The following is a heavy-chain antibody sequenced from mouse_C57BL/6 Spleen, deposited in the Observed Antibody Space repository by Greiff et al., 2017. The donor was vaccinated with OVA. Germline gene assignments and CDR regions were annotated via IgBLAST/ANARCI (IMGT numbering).Heavy chain of an antibody. CDR1: GYTFTSYW. D-gene: IGHD1-1*01. J-gene: IGHJ4*01. CDR2: IDPSDSET. Sequence: QVQLQQSGAELVRPGSSVKLSCKASGYTFTSYWMHWVKQRPIQGLEWIGNIDPSDSETHYNQKFKDKATLTVDKSSSTAYMQLSSLTSEDSAVYYCARESITTVVGMDYWGQGTSVTVSS. CDR3: ARESITTVVGMDY. V-gene: IGHV1-52*01.